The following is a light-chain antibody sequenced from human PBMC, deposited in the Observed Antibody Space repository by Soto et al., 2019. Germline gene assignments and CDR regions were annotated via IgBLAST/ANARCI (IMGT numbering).Light chain of an antibody. V-gene: IGKV3-15*01. J-gene: IGKJ5*01. Sequence: EIVLTQSPATLSLSPGARAPLSCRASQSIGSNLAWYQQNPGQSPRLLIYGASTRATGLPARFSGSGSGTEFTLTISSLQSEDFALYYCQQYNNWPITFGQGTRLEIK. CDR1: QSIGSN. CDR2: GAS. CDR3: QQYNNWPIT.